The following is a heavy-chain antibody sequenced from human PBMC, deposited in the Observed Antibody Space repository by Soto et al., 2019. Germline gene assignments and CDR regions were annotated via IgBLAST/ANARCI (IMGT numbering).Heavy chain of an antibody. D-gene: IGHD3-10*01. V-gene: IGHV1-46*01. CDR2: INPGSGTT. CDR1: GYTFLIYF. CDR3: AREKILDGSGRRHYYGMDV. J-gene: IGHJ6*02. Sequence: EQLLQSGAEVKKPGASVTVSCKASGYTFLIYFVHWVRQAPGQGLEWMGIINPGSGTTTYSQQFQGRVIMTSDTSTNTVHMAMTSLTSEDTAVYFCAREKILDGSGRRHYYGMDVWGQGTAVSVSS.